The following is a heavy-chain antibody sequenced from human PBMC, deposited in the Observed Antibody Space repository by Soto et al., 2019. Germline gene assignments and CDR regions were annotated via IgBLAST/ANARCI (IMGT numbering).Heavy chain of an antibody. J-gene: IGHJ6*02. Sequence: QMQLVQSGAEVKKPGASVKVSCKASGYTFTSYQMHWVRQAPGQGLEWMGIINPSGGRITYAPRFQGRAMMTRDTSTNTVYMELRSPRSEDTAVYYCARDGPPTTTGVGPSYTMDVWGQGTTVTVS. CDR2: INPSGGRI. D-gene: IGHD3-3*01. V-gene: IGHV1-46*01. CDR1: GYTFTSYQ. CDR3: ARDGPPTTTGVGPSYTMDV.